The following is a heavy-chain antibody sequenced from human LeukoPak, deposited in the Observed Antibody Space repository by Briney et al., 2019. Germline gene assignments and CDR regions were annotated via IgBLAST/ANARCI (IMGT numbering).Heavy chain of an antibody. Sequence: SETLSLTCAVYGGSFSNYYWSWIRQPPGKGLEWIAEINHSGSTNYNPSLKSRVTISVDTSKNQFSLKLNSVTAADTAVYYCARRLLRFLEWRDDKYNWFDPWGQGTLVIVSS. D-gene: IGHD3-3*01. J-gene: IGHJ5*02. CDR2: INHSGST. V-gene: IGHV4-34*01. CDR1: GGSFSNYY. CDR3: ARRLLRFLEWRDDKYNWFDP.